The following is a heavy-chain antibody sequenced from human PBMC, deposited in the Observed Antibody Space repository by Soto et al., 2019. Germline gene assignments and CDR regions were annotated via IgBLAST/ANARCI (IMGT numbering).Heavy chain of an antibody. CDR2: IIPILGIA. CDR3: ARDTLYYGDYRYYYGMDV. CDR1: GGTFSSYT. J-gene: IGHJ6*02. D-gene: IGHD4-17*01. Sequence: QVQLVQSGAEVKKPGSSVKVSCKASGGTFSSYTISWVRQAPGQGLEWMGRIIPILGIANYAQKFQGRVTIPADKSTSTAYMELSSLRSEDTAVYYCARDTLYYGDYRYYYGMDVWGQGTTVTVSS. V-gene: IGHV1-69*08.